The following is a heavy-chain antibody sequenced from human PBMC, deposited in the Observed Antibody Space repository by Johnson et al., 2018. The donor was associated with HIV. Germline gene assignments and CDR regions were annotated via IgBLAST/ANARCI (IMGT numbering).Heavy chain of an antibody. Sequence: QVQLVESGGGLVQPGRSLRLSCAASGFTFSSSGMLWVRQAPGKGLEWVAVIWYDGTNEYSADSVKGRFTISRDNSKNTLYLQMNSLRAGDTAVYYCSRLPTGYSRDGFDIWGQGTMVTVSS. CDR3: SRLPTGYSRDGFDI. CDR2: IWYDGTNE. D-gene: IGHD5-18*01. CDR1: GFTFSSSG. V-gene: IGHV3-33*08. J-gene: IGHJ3*02.